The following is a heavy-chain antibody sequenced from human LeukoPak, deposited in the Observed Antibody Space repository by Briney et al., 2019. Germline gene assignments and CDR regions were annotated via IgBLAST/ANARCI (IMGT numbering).Heavy chain of an antibody. CDR1: GFTFSNFW. V-gene: IGHV3-66*01. J-gene: IGHJ4*02. Sequence: GGSLRLSCAASGFTFSNFWMSWVRQAPGKGLEWVSVIYSGGSTYYADSVKGRFTISRDNSKNTLYLQMNSLRAEDTAVYYCARLDYYGSGSLSLWGQGTLVTVSS. CDR3: ARLDYYGSGSLSL. CDR2: IYSGGST. D-gene: IGHD3-10*01.